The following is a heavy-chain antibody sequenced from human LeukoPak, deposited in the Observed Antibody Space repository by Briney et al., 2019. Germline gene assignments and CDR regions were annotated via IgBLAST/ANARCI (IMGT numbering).Heavy chain of an antibody. CDR1: GDSIRSYY. D-gene: IGHD5-18*01. CDR3: ARDCRSLRGYSYGLTDY. CDR2: IYHSGST. V-gene: IGHV4-38-2*02. Sequence: PSETLSLTCIVSGDSIRSYYWSWIRQPPGKGLEWIGSIYHSGSTYYNPSLKSRVTISVDTSKNQFSLKLSSVTAADTAVYYCARDCRSLRGYSYGLTDYWGQGALVTVSS. J-gene: IGHJ4*02.